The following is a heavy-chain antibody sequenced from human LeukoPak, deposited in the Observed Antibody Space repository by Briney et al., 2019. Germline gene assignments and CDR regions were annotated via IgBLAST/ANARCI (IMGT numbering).Heavy chain of an antibody. D-gene: IGHD6-19*01. CDR1: GGSISSSSYY. J-gene: IGHJ6*03. CDR2: IYCSGST. Sequence: PSETLSLTCTVSGGSISSSSYYWGWIRQPPGKGLEWIGSIYCSGSTYYNPSLKSRVTISVDTSKNQFSLKLSSVTAADTAVYYCASRRAVAAYYYYYMDVWGKGTTVTVSS. V-gene: IGHV4-39*01. CDR3: ASRRAVAAYYYYYMDV.